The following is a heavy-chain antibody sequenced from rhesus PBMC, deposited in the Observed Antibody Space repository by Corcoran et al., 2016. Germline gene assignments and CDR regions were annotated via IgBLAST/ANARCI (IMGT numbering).Heavy chain of an antibody. Sequence: QVQLKESGPGLVTPSETLSLTCTVSGDSIISGYAWSWIRQHPGKGLEWIGYIGGYYNPSLKSRVTISKDTSKNQFSLNLTSVTAADTAVYYCASGLNYGAPNFGLDSWGQGVVVTVSS. CDR3: ASGLNYGAPNFGLDS. J-gene: IGHJ6*01. V-gene: IGHV4-127*01. CDR2: IGG. D-gene: IGHD1-26*01. CDR1: GDSIISGYA.